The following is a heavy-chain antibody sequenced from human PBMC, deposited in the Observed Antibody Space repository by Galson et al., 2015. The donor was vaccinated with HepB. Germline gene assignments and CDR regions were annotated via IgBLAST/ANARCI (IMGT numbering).Heavy chain of an antibody. CDR1: GGTFSNYA. CDR2: IIPIFGTA. Sequence: SVKVSCKASGGTFSNYAISWVRQAPGQGLEWMGGIIPIFGTANYAQKFQGRVTITADESTSTAYMELSSLRSEDTAVYYCARGGQQLVPTFRHFQHWGQGTLVTVSS. J-gene: IGHJ1*01. CDR3: ARGGQQLVPTFRHFQH. V-gene: IGHV1-69*13. D-gene: IGHD6-13*01.